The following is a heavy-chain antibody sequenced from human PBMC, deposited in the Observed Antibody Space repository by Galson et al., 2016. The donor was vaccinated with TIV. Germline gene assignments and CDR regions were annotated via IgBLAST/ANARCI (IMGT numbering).Heavy chain of an antibody. Sequence: ETLSLTCTVSRGSFQNNHWSWLRQPAGKGLEWIGRVYYSGGSDYNPSLESRVTMSVDTSKNQFSLELTSVTAADTAVYFCARDLWVIYGDRPFFDYWGQGILVTVSS. J-gene: IGHJ4*02. D-gene: IGHD4-17*01. CDR1: RGSFQNNH. CDR2: VYYSGGS. CDR3: ARDLWVIYGDRPFFDY. V-gene: IGHV4-4*07.